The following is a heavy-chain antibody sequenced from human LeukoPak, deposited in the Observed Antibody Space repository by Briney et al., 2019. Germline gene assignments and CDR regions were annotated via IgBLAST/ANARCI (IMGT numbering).Heavy chain of an antibody. V-gene: IGHV1-69*13. J-gene: IGHJ3*02. Sequence: SVKVSCKASGGTFSSYAISWVRQAPGQGLEWMGGIIPIFGTANYAQKFQGRVTITADESTSTAYMELSSLRSEDTAVYYCARVSNQYYYDSSGSHAFDIWGQGTMVTVSS. CDR3: ARVSNQYYYDSSGSHAFDI. CDR1: GGTFSSYA. D-gene: IGHD3-22*01. CDR2: IIPIFGTA.